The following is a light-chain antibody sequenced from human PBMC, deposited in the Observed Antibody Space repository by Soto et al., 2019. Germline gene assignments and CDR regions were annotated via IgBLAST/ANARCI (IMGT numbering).Light chain of an antibody. CDR2: DVT. V-gene: IGLV2-14*01. J-gene: IGLJ2*01. CDR3: SSYTSRNTVV. CDR1: SSDIVGYDY. Sequence: QSALTQPASVSGSPGQSITMSCTGASSDIVGYDYVSWYQHHPGEAPKLLIYDVTNRPSGVSNRFSASKSGNTASLTISGLQAEDEADYYCSSYTSRNTVVFGGGTKLTVL.